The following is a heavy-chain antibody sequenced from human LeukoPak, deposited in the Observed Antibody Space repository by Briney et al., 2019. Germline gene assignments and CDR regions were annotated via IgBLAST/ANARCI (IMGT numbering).Heavy chain of an antibody. CDR1: GYTFTSYG. CDR3: ARGGSLAVATHQYYFDY. V-gene: IGHV1-18*01. Sequence: ASVKVSCKASGYTFTSYGISWVRHAPGEGLEWMGWISAYNGNTNYAQKLQGRVTMTTDTSTSTAYMEVSSLRSEDTAVYYCARGGSLAVATHQYYFDYWGQGTLVTVSS. CDR2: ISAYNGNT. J-gene: IGHJ4*02. D-gene: IGHD6-19*01.